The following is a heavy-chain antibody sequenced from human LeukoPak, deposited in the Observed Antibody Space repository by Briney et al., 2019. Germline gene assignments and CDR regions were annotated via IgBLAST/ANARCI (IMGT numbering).Heavy chain of an antibody. D-gene: IGHD1-26*01. CDR3: AREMGGSYYGLGKLDYYYYYYYMDV. CDR2: FSSSSRHI. Sequence: TGGPLRLSCAPSGFTFDDYAMHWVPQAPGKGLEWVSSFSSSSRHIYYAHSVKGRFTLSRDNAKNSLYLQMNSLRAEDTAVYYCAREMGGSYYGLGKLDYYYYYYYMDVWGKGTRSPSP. V-gene: IGHV3-21*01. CDR1: GFTFDDYA. J-gene: IGHJ6*03.